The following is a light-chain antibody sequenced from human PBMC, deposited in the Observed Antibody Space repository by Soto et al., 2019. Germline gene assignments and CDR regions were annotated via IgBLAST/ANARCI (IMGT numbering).Light chain of an antibody. J-gene: IGKJ1*01. Sequence: ENVLTQSPGILSLSPGERATLSCRASQTINRDYLAWYQQKPGQAPRVLIYNTSRRATGVPDRFVGSGSGTDFTLTITRLGPEDFAVYYCQQYNSAQWTFGQGTKVE. V-gene: IGKV3-20*01. CDR2: NTS. CDR3: QQYNSAQWT. CDR1: QTINRDY.